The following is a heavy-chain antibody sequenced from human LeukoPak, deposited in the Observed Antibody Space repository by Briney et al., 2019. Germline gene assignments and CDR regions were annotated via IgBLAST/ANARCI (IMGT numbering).Heavy chain of an antibody. CDR3: ARDMGITMIADAFDI. J-gene: IGHJ3*02. V-gene: IGHV4-34*01. Sequence: SSETLSLTCAVYGGSFSGYYWSWIRQPPGKGLEWIGEINHSGSTNYNPSLKSRVTISVDTSKNQFSLKLSSVTAADTAVYYCARDMGITMIADAFDIWGQGTMVTVSS. CDR2: INHSGST. CDR1: GGSFSGYY. D-gene: IGHD3-22*01.